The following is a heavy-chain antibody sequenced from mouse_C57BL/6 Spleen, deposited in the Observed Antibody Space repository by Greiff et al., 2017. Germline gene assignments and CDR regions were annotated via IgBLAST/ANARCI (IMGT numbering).Heavy chain of an antibody. CDR2: ISSGSSTI. V-gene: IGHV5-17*01. Sequence: EVKLVESGGGLVKPGGSLKLSCAASGFTFSDYGMHWVRQAPEKGLEWVAYISSGSSTIYYADTVKGRFTISRDNAKNTLFLQMTSLRSEDTAMYYCASSPTVVAPFDYWGQGTTLTVSS. J-gene: IGHJ2*01. D-gene: IGHD1-1*01. CDR3: ASSPTVVAPFDY. CDR1: GFTFSDYG.